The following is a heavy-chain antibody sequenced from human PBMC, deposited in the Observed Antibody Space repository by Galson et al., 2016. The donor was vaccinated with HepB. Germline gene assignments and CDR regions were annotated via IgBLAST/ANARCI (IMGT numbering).Heavy chain of an antibody. CDR3: ARPHYTDIKNPFVL. Sequence: SLRLSCAGSEFAFSPYWMIWVRQAPGKGLEWLASIKRDGSEEYYRDSVKGRFTISRDNAKNSVYLQMNSLRAEDTALYRCARPHYTDIKNPFVLWCQRRMVTVSS. V-gene: IGHV3-7*05. D-gene: IGHD3-3*01. CDR2: IKRDGSEE. J-gene: IGHJ3*01. CDR1: EFAFSPYW.